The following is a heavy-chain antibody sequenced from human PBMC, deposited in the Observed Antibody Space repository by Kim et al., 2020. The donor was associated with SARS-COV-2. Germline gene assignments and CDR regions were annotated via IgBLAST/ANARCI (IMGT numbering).Heavy chain of an antibody. V-gene: IGHV3-73*01. D-gene: IGHD5-18*01. Sequence: GGSLRLSCAASGFTFSGSAMHWVRQASGKGLEWVGRIRSKANSYATAYAASVKGRFTISRDDSKNTAYLQMNSLKTEDTAVYYCTRFVDTAMGLDDAFDIWGQGTMVTVSS. CDR3: TRFVDTAMGLDDAFDI. CDR1: GFTFSGSA. CDR2: IRSKANSYAT. J-gene: IGHJ3*02.